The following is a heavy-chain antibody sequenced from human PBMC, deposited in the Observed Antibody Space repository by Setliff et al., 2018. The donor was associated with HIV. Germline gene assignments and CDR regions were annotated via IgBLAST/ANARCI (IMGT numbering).Heavy chain of an antibody. J-gene: IGHJ3*01. Sequence: SETLSLTCAVSGDSISGGYYWAWIRQAPGKGLEWVGSVSHRGTTYYKSSLKSRVTISGDTSKNQFFLKLTSLSAADTAVYYCARDRIEVVVDGPHDVFDVWGRGTTVTVSS. D-gene: IGHD2-15*01. CDR3: ARDRIEVVVDGPHDVFDV. V-gene: IGHV4-38-2*02. CDR2: VSHRGTT. CDR1: GDSISGGYY.